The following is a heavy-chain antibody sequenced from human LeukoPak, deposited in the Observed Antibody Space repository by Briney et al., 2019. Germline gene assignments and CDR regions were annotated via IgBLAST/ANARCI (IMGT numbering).Heavy chain of an antibody. CDR1: GGSFSGYY. CDR2: INHSGST. V-gene: IGHV4-34*01. CDR3: ARGGSYYDSSGYYVGDY. J-gene: IGHJ4*02. Sequence: SETLSLTCAVYGGSFSGYYWSWIRQPPGKGLEWIGEINHSGSTNYNPSLKSRVTISVDTSKNQFSLTLSSVTAADTAVYYCARGGSYYDSSGYYVGDYWGQGTLVTVSS. D-gene: IGHD3-22*01.